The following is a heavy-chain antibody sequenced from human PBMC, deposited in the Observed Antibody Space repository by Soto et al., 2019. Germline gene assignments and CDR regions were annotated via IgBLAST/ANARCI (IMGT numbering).Heavy chain of an antibody. V-gene: IGHV1-18*01. J-gene: IGHJ6*02. CDR2: ISAYNGNT. CDR1: GYTFTSYG. CDR3: ARVRVLELLRGYYYYYGMDV. Sequence: ASVKVSCKASGYTFTSYGISWVRQAPGQGLEWMGWISAYNGNTNYAQKLQGRVTMTTDTSTSTAYMELRSLRSDDTAVYYCARVRVLELLRGYYYYYGMDVWGQGTTVTV. D-gene: IGHD3-10*01.